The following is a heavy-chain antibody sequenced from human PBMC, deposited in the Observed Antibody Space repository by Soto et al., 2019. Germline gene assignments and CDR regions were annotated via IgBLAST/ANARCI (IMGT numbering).Heavy chain of an antibody. D-gene: IGHD3-16*01. CDR2: ITLSDSYI. J-gene: IGHJ6*02. CDR3: ARPHCAACRAYYSYYFARDD. Sequence: GESLKISCQGFGFSFTTYWISWVRQTPGRGLEWMGRITLSDSYITYNPSFHGHVTLSLDKSISTAYLQWSSLKASDTAMYYCARPHCAACRAYYSYYFARDDWGQGTTVTVTS. CDR1: GFSFTTYW. V-gene: IGHV5-10-1*01.